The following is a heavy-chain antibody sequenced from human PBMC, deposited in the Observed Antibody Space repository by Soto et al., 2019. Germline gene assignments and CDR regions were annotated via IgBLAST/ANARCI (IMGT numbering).Heavy chain of an antibody. V-gene: IGHV2-5*01. D-gene: IGHD3-3*01. CDR2: IYWNDDK. CDR3: AHLRTYYDFWSGYFPYGMDV. J-gene: IGHJ6*02. Sequence: SGPTLVNPTQTLTLTCTFSGFSLSTSGVGVGWIRQPPGKALEWLALIYWNDDKRYSPSLKSRLTITKDTSKNQVVLTMTNMDPVDTATYYCAHLRTYYDFWSGYFPYGMDVWGQGTTVTVSS. CDR1: GFSLSTSGVG.